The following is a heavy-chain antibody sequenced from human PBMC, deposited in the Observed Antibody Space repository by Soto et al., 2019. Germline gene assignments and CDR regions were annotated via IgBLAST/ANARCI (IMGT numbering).Heavy chain of an antibody. Sequence: EGQLLESGGGLVQPGGSLRLSGAASGFTFSSYAMTWVRQAPGKGLEWVSSISGSGISTYYADSVKGRFTISRDNSKNTLYLQMNSLRAEDAAVYYCAKSAGSNAYYPNDYWGQGALVTVSS. V-gene: IGHV3-23*01. CDR1: GFTFSSYA. D-gene: IGHD3-16*01. CDR2: ISGSGIST. CDR3: AKSAGSNAYYPNDY. J-gene: IGHJ4*02.